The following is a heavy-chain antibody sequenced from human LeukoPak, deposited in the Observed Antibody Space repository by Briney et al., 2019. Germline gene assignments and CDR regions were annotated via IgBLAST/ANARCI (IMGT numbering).Heavy chain of an antibody. V-gene: IGHV4-59*01. CDR1: GGSISSYY. CDR3: ARGDFWSGLGY. J-gene: IGHJ4*02. Sequence: PSETLSLTCTVSGGSISSYYWSWIRQPPGKGLEWIGYIYYNGSTNYNPSLKSRVTISVDTSKNQFSLKLSSVTAADTAVYYCARGDFWSGLGYWGQGTLVTVSS. CDR2: IYYNGST. D-gene: IGHD3-3*01.